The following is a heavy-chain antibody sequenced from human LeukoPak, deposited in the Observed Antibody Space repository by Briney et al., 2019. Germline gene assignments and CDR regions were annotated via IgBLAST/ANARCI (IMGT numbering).Heavy chain of an antibody. CDR3: ARWGSGLSFRWFDP. CDR1: GGSISSSSYF. Sequence: SETLSLTCTDSGGSISSSSYFWGWIRQPPGKGLGWIGSIFYSGSTYYNPSLKSRVTISVDTSKNQFSLKLSSVTAADTAVYYCARWGSGLSFRWFDPWGQGTLVTVSS. J-gene: IGHJ5*02. V-gene: IGHV4-39*07. CDR2: IFYSGST. D-gene: IGHD6-19*01.